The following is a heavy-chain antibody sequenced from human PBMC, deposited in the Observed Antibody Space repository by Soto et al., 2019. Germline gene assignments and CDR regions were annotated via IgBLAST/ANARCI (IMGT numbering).Heavy chain of an antibody. CDR1: GGTFSSYT. CDR3: ARGVTLYYFDY. CDR2: IIPILGIA. J-gene: IGHJ4*02. V-gene: IGHV1-69*02. D-gene: IGHD4-4*01. Sequence: QVQLVQSGAEVKNPGSSVKVSCKASGGTFSSYTISWVRQAPGQGLEWMGRIIPILGIANYAQKFQGRVTITADKSTSTAYMELSSLRSEDTAVYYCARGVTLYYFDYWGQGTLVTVSS.